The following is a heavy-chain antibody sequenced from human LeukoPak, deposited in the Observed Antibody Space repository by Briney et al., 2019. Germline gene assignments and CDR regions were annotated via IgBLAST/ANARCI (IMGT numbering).Heavy chain of an antibody. Sequence: GGSLRLSWVASAFTFCDYYMSCIRQAPGKGLEWVSYIGTSSTYTNNADSVKGRFSISRDNAKNSLYLQMNSLRVEDTAVYYCARGESRDYWGQGPLVTVSS. J-gene: IGHJ4*02. CDR3: ARGESRDY. CDR2: IGTSSTYT. V-gene: IGHV3-11*05. D-gene: IGHD5-24*01. CDR1: AFTFCDYY.